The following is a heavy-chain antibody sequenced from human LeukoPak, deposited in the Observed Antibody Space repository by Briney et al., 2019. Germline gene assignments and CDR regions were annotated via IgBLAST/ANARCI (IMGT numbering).Heavy chain of an antibody. CDR2: ISSSSSTI. J-gene: IGHJ4*02. D-gene: IGHD4-17*01. CDR1: GFTFSSYS. CDR3: ARDCPGYGDCSFDY. Sequence: GGSLRLSCAASGFTFSSYSMNWVRQAPGKGLEWVSYISSSSSTIYYADSVKGRFTISRDNAKNSLYLQMNSLRDEDTAVYYCARDCPGYGDCSFDYWGQGTLVTVSS. V-gene: IGHV3-48*02.